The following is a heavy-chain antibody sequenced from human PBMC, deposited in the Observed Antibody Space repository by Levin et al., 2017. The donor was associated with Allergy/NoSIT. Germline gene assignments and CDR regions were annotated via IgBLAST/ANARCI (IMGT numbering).Heavy chain of an antibody. D-gene: IGHD4-23*01. V-gene: IGHV3-7*04. J-gene: IGHJ4*02. CDR2: IKQDGSEK. CDR1: GFTFSSYW. CDR3: ARASVDYGGNYYFDY. Sequence: PGGSLRLSCAASGFTFSSYWMSWVRQAPGKGLEWVANIKQDGSEKYYVDSVKGRFTISRDNAKNSLYLQMNSLRAEDTAVYYCARASVDYGGNYYFDYWGQGTLVTVSS.